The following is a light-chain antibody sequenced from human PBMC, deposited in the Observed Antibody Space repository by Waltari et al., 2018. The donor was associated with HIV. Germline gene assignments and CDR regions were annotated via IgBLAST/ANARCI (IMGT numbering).Light chain of an antibody. Sequence: DIVMTQSPDSLAVSPGERATIDCKSSQSLFYSSNNKSYLAWYQQKAGQSPKLLIYWASIRDSGVPDRFSGSGSGTDFTLTINSPQAEDVAVYYCQQYYSSPRTFGQGTKVEIK. CDR2: WAS. CDR1: QSLFYSSNNKSY. J-gene: IGKJ1*01. CDR3: QQYYSSPRT. V-gene: IGKV4-1*01.